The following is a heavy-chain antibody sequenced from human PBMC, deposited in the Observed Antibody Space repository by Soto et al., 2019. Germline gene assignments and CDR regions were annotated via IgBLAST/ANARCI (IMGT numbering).Heavy chain of an antibody. J-gene: IGHJ6*03. CDR3: AARIAVAVTYYYMDV. V-gene: IGHV4-34*01. CDR1: GGSFSGYY. Sequence: SETLSLTCAVSGGSFSGYYWSWIRQPPGKGLEWIGEINHSGSTNYNPSLKSRVTISVDTSKNQFSLKLSSVTAADTAVYYCAARIAVAVTYYYMDVWGKGTTVTVSS. D-gene: IGHD6-19*01. CDR2: INHSGST.